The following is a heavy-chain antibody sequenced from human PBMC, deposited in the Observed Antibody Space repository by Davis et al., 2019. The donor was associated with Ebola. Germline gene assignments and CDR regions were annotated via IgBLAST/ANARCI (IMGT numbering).Heavy chain of an antibody. V-gene: IGHV3-23*01. CDR2: IRSSGNI. J-gene: IGHJ4*02. D-gene: IGHD1-14*01. CDR3: ARDDAPDGGYLDY. CDR1: GFTLNDYA. Sequence: GESLKISCAVSGFTLNDYAVSWVRQAPGKGLEWVSHIRSSGNIVYVDSLKGRFTISRDNSKNTVYLEMNSLRVDDTAIYYCARDDAPDGGYLDYWGQGTLVTVSS.